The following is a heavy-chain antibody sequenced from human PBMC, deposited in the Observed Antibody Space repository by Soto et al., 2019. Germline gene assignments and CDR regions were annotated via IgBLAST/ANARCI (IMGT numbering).Heavy chain of an antibody. J-gene: IGHJ4*02. CDR3: ARERTSSWRFDY. Sequence: QVQLVQSGAEVKKPGASVKVSCKASGYTFTSYDINWVRQATGQGLEWMGWMNPKSGNTGYAQKFQGRVTMTRNTSISTAYMELSTLRSEDTAVYYCARERTSSWRFDYWGQGTLVTVSS. CDR1: GYTFTSYD. V-gene: IGHV1-8*01. CDR2: MNPKSGNT. D-gene: IGHD6-13*01.